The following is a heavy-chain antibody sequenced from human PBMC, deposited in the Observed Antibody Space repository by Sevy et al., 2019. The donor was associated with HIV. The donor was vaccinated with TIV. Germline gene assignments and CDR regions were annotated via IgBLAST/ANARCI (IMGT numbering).Heavy chain of an antibody. V-gene: IGHV3-23*01. J-gene: IGHJ4*02. CDR2: LSFGCGEI. CDR3: AGEGCTKPHDY. CDR1: GFTFSKYY. D-gene: IGHD2-8*01. Sequence: GGSLRLSCAASGFTFSKYYMSWVRQPPGKGLEWVSTLSFGCGEINYADSVKGRFTISRDNSKSSVYLQMKNLRPEDTAVAYCAGEGCTKPHDYWGQGTLVTVSS.